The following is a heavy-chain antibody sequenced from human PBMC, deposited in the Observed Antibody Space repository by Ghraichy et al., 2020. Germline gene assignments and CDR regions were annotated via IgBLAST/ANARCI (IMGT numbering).Heavy chain of an antibody. Sequence: LSLTCAASGFTFRNYAMSWVRQPPGKGLQWVSTFSASDGSTYYADSVKGRFTISRDTSKNTLYLQMNRLRAEDTALYYCARSGVRFCSGGTCFPSYHFDYWGQGTLVTVSS. J-gene: IGHJ4*02. CDR1: GFTFRNYA. V-gene: IGHV3-23*01. CDR3: ARSGVRFCSGGTCFPSYHFDY. D-gene: IGHD2-15*01. CDR2: FSASDGST.